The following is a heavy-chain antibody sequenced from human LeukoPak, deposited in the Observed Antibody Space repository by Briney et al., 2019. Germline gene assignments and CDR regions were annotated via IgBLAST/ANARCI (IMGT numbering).Heavy chain of an antibody. CDR2: IYYSGST. J-gene: IGHJ4*02. CDR1: GDSISSYY. D-gene: IGHD6-19*01. CDR3: ARGSIAVAGTFDY. V-gene: IGHV4-59*01. Sequence: SETLSLTCTVSGDSISSYYWSWIRQPPGKGLEWIGYIYYSGSTNYNPSLKSRVTISVDTSKNQFSLKLSSVTAADTAVYYCARGSIAVAGTFDYWGQGTLVAVSS.